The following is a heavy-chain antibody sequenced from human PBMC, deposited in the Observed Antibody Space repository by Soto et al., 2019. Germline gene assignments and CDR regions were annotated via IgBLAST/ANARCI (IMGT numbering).Heavy chain of an antibody. V-gene: IGHV3-21*01. Sequence: NLGGSLRLSCAASGFTFSSYSMNWVRQAPRKGLEWVSSISSSSSYIYYADSVKGRFTISRDNAKNSLYLQMNSLRAEDTAVYYCARDCSGGSCYSNVPFDYWGQGTLVTVSS. J-gene: IGHJ4*02. CDR1: GFTFSSYS. D-gene: IGHD2-15*01. CDR2: ISSSSSYI. CDR3: ARDCSGGSCYSNVPFDY.